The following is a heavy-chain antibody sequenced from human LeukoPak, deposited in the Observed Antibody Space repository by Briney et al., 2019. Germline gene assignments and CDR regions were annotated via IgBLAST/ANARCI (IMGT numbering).Heavy chain of an antibody. CDR2: IKQDGSEK. CDR3: ARFNVDTAMGDYFDY. J-gene: IGHJ4*02. D-gene: IGHD5-18*01. Sequence: GGSLRLSCAASGFTFSSYWMSWVRQAPGKGLEWVANIKQDGSEKYYVDSVKGRFTISRDNAKNSLYLQMNSLRAEDTAVYYCARFNVDTAMGDYFDYWGQGTLVTVSS. V-gene: IGHV3-7*01. CDR1: GFTFSSYW.